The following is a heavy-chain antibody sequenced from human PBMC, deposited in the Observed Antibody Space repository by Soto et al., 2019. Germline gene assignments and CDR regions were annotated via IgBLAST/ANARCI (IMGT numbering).Heavy chain of an antibody. CDR3: ARDNTGTLSYYYYYYGMDV. CDR2: ISSSGSTI. Sequence: EVQLVESGGGLVQPGGSLRLSCAASGFTFSSYEMNWVRQAPGKGLEWVSYISSSGSTIYYADSVKGRFTISRDNAKNSLYLQINSLRAEDTAVYYCARDNTGTLSYYYYYYGMDVWGQGTTVTVSS. CDR1: GFTFSSYE. D-gene: IGHD1-7*01. V-gene: IGHV3-48*03. J-gene: IGHJ6*02.